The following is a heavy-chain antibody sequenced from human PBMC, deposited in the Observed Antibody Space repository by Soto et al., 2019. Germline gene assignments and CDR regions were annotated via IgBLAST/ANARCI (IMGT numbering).Heavy chain of an antibody. CDR2: ISAYNGNT. D-gene: IGHD6-19*01. CDR3: AREAGPEEKAVANVNWFDP. Sequence: QVQLVQSGAEVKKPGASVKVSCKASGYTFTSYGISWVRQAPGQGLEWMGWISAYNGNTNYAQKLQGRVTMTTDTSTSTAYMELRSLRSEDTAVYYCAREAGPEEKAVANVNWFDPWGQGTLVTVSS. CDR1: GYTFTSYG. V-gene: IGHV1-18*01. J-gene: IGHJ5*02.